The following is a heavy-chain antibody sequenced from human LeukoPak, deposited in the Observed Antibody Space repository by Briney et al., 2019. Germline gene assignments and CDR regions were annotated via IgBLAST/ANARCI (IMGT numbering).Heavy chain of an antibody. V-gene: IGHV1-8*02. CDR2: MNPNSGNT. Sequence: GASVKVSCKASGGTFSGYAINWVRQATGQGLEWMGWMNPNSGNTGYAQKFQGRVTMTRNTSISTAYMELSSLRSEDTAVYYCASVSSSWYRYYYGMDVWGQGTTVTVSS. J-gene: IGHJ6*02. CDR1: GGTFSGYA. CDR3: ASVSSSWYRYYYGMDV. D-gene: IGHD6-13*01.